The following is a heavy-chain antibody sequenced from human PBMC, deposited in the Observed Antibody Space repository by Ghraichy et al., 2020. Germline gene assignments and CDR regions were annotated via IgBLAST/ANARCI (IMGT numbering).Heavy chain of an antibody. CDR2: LYYGASS. Sequence: SETLSLTCTVSGGSIGSSGYYWGWIRQPPGKGLEWIGSLYYGASSYYNPSLKSRVTISMYTPNNQFSLKLSSVTAADTAIYYCAGVGARAAAGVIDYWGQGALVTVSS. CDR1: GGSIGSSGYY. V-gene: IGHV4-39*01. D-gene: IGHD6-13*01. CDR3: AGVGARAAAGVIDY. J-gene: IGHJ4*02.